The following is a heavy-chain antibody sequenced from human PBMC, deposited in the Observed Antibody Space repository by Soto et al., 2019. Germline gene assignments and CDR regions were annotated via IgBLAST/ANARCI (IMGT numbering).Heavy chain of an antibody. J-gene: IGHJ6*02. CDR2: VVPILETT. CDR1: GGTFSSYA. CDR3: AKDVTAAGDNYYNTGLDV. V-gene: IGHV1-69*01. Sequence: QVQLVQSGAEVKKPGSSVNVSCKASGGTFSSYAISWLRQAPGQGPEWMGGVVPILETTIYAQKFLGRMTITADESTTTVFMELRGLTSEDTAVYYCAKDVTAAGDNYYNTGLDVWGHGTTVTVSS. D-gene: IGHD6-13*01.